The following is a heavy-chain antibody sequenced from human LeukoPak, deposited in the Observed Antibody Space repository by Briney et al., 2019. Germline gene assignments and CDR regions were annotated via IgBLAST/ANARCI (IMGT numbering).Heavy chain of an antibody. CDR3: AREGCSGGSCRPWYYYYYYMDV. J-gene: IGHJ6*03. Sequence: SETLSLTCTVSGGSISSSSYYWGWIRQPPGKGLEWIGSIYHSGSTNYNPSLKSRVTISVDTSKNQFSLKLSSVTAADTAVYYCAREGCSGGSCRPWYYYYYYMDVWGKGTTVTVSS. CDR1: GGSISSSSYY. V-gene: IGHV4-39*07. CDR2: IYHSGST. D-gene: IGHD2-15*01.